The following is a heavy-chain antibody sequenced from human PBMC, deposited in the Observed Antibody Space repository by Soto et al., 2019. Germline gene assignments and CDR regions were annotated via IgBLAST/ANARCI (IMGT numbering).Heavy chain of an antibody. D-gene: IGHD3-16*01. CDR2: IYYSGST. Sequence: QVHLQESGPGLVKSSETLSLTCTVSGDSIISYYWSWIRQPPGKGLEWIGYIYYSGSTNYNPSLNSRGARSLDMSKNQFSLRLSSVTAADTAVYYCARQDRGYFQHWGQGTLVTVAS. CDR3: ARQDRGYFQH. CDR1: GDSIISYY. V-gene: IGHV4-59*01. J-gene: IGHJ1*01.